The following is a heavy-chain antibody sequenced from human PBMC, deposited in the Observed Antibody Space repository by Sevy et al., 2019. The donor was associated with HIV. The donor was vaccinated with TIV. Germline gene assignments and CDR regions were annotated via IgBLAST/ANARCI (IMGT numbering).Heavy chain of an antibody. V-gene: IGHV3-23*01. CDR2: LIGGGSRT. CDR3: TTDSVGSPKDYYYYGMDV. Sequence: GGSLRLSCAASGFSFSNYAMSWVRQAPGKGLEWVSTLIGGGSRTYYADSVTGRFTISRDNSRNTRYLQMNSLRAEDTAVYYCTTDSVGSPKDYYYYGMDVWGQGTTVTVSS. D-gene: IGHD3-10*01. J-gene: IGHJ6*02. CDR1: GFSFSNYA.